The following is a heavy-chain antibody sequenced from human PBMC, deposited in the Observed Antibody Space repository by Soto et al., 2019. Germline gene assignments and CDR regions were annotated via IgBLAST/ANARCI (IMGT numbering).Heavy chain of an antibody. CDR1: GGTFSSYT. D-gene: IGHD2-15*01. J-gene: IGHJ3*02. Sequence: QVQLVQSGAEVKKPGSSVKVSCKASGGTFSSYTMSWVRQAPGQGLEWMGRIIPILGIANYAQKFQGRVTITADKSTSTAYMELSSLRSEDTAVYCCARDRRPGGGDAFDIWGQGTMVTVSS. V-gene: IGHV1-69*08. CDR3: ARDRRPGGGDAFDI. CDR2: IIPILGIA.